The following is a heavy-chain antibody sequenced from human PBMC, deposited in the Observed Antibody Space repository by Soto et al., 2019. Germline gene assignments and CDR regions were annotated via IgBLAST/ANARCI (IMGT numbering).Heavy chain of an antibody. CDR1: GGSISSGGYY. V-gene: IGHV4-31*03. CDR3: ARVHCSGGSCPYYFDY. D-gene: IGHD2-15*01. CDR2: IYYSGST. Sequence: SETLSLTCTVSGGSISSGGYYWSWIRQHPGKGLEWIGYIYYSGSTYYNPSLKSRVTISVDTSKNQFSLKLSSVTAADTAVYYCARVHCSGGSCPYYFDYWGQGTLVTVSS. J-gene: IGHJ4*02.